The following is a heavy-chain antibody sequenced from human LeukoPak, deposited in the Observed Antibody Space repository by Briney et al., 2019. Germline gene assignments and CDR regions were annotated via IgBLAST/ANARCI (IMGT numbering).Heavy chain of an antibody. J-gene: IGHJ4*02. D-gene: IGHD5-18*01. Sequence: GGSLRLSCAASGLTFSSYAFNWVRRALGKGREWVSAISAGGGSTYYADSVKGRFTISRDNSKNTLFLQMQSLRVDDTAEYFCAEGYSYSDYWGRGTLVTVSS. CDR3: AEGYSYSDY. CDR2: ISAGGGST. V-gene: IGHV3-23*01. CDR1: GLTFSSYA.